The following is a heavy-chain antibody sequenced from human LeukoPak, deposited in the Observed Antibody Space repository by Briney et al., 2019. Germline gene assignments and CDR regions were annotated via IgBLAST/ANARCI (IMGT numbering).Heavy chain of an antibody. J-gene: IGHJ2*01. Sequence: GGSLRLSCAASGFTFSSYGMHWVRQAPGKGLEWVAFIRYDGSNKYYADSVKGRFTISRDNSKNTLYLQMNSLRAEDTAVYYCARAPPITMVRGVPGHWYFDLWGRGTLVTVSS. CDR2: IRYDGSNK. CDR1: GFTFSSYG. D-gene: IGHD3-10*01. V-gene: IGHV3-30*02. CDR3: ARAPPITMVRGVPGHWYFDL.